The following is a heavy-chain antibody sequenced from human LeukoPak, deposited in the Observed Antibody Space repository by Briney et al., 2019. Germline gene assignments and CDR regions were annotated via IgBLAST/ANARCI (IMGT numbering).Heavy chain of an antibody. CDR2: IYHSGST. D-gene: IGHD3-22*01. V-gene: IGHV4-38-2*02. Sequence: PSETLSLTCTVSGYSISSGFYWGWIRQPPGKGLECIGSIYHSGSTNYSPSLKSRVTISVDSSKNHFSLKLSSVTAADTAVYYCACLTTADAFDIWGPGTMVTVSS. CDR3: ACLTTADAFDI. J-gene: IGHJ3*02. CDR1: GYSISSGFY.